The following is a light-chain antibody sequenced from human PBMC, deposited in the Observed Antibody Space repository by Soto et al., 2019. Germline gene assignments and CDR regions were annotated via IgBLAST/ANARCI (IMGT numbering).Light chain of an antibody. CDR1: QSVSSN. Sequence: EIVMTQAPATRSVSPGERATLSCRASQSVSSNLAWYQQKPGQAPRLLIYGASTRATGIPARFSGSGSGTEFTLTISSLQSEDFAVYSCQQYNNWLTRTFGQGTKVDIK. CDR3: QQYNNWLTRT. CDR2: GAS. V-gene: IGKV3-15*01. J-gene: IGKJ1*01.